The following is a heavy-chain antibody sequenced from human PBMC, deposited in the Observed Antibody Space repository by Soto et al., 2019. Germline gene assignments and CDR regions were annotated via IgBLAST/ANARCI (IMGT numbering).Heavy chain of an antibody. Sequence: PGGSLRLSCAASGFTFSSYAMSWVRQAPGKDLECVSAISGSGGSTYCADSVKGRFTISRDNSKNTLYLQMNSLRAEDTAVYYCAKDLSDFWSGYYPSNWFDPSGQGTLVTVSS. CDR1: GFTFSSYA. J-gene: IGHJ5*02. D-gene: IGHD3-3*01. V-gene: IGHV3-23*01. CDR2: ISGSGGST. CDR3: AKDLSDFWSGYYPSNWFDP.